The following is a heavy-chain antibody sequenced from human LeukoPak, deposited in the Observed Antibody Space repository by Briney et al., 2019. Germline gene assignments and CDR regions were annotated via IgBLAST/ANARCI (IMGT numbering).Heavy chain of an antibody. J-gene: IGHJ5*02. CDR3: ARDPTYTGIAARPNWFDP. Sequence: GASVKVSCKASGYTFTCYYMHWVRQAPGQGLEWMGWINPNSGGTNYAQKFQGRVTMTRDTSISTAYMELSRLRSDDTAVYYCARDPTYTGIAARPNWFDPWGQGTLVTVSS. CDR2: INPNSGGT. CDR1: GYTFTCYY. D-gene: IGHD6-6*01. V-gene: IGHV1-2*02.